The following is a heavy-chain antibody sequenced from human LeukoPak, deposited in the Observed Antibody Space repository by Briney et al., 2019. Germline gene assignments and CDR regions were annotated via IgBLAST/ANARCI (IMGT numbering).Heavy chain of an antibody. D-gene: IGHD2-2*01. CDR2: INTNTGSP. CDR3: ARACSSTSCYLWGYYYYGMDV. Sequence: ASVKVSCKASGYTFTSYAMNWVRQAPGQGLEWMGWINTNTGSPTYAQGFTGRFVFSLDTSVSTAYLQISSLKAEDTAVYYCARACSSTSCYLWGYYYYGMDVWGQGTTVTVSS. V-gene: IGHV7-4-1*02. J-gene: IGHJ6*02. CDR1: GYTFTSYA.